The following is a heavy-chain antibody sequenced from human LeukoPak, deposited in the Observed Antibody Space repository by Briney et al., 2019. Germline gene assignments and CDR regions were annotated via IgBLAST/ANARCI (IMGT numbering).Heavy chain of an antibody. CDR3: ARASIGEGWFDP. V-gene: IGHV1-2*02. D-gene: IGHD3-3*02. Sequence: GASVKVSCKASGYTFTDYYIHWVRQAPGQGLEWMGWINPNSGGTNYAQKFQGRVTMTRDTSISTAYMELSRLRSDDTAVYYCARASIGEGWFDPWGQGTLVTVSS. J-gene: IGHJ5*02. CDR1: GYTFTDYY. CDR2: INPNSGGT.